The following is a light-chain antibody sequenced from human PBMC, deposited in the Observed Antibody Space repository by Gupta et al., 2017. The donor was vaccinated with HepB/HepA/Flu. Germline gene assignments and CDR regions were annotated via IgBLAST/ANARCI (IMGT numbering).Light chain of an antibody. CDR3: QSFDSSLTAFV. CDR1: SSNIGAGYD. V-gene: IGLV1-40*01. CDR2: GIG. Sequence: QSVLTQPPSVSGAPGQRVTISCTGSSSNIGAGYDVHWYQQLPGTAPKLLICGIGYRPSGVPDRFSGSKSGTSSSLAITGLQAEDEADYYCQSFDSSLTAFVFGTGTRITVL. J-gene: IGLJ1*01.